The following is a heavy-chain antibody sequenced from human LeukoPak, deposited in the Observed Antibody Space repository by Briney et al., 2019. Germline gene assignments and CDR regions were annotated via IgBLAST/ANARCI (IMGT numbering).Heavy chain of an antibody. J-gene: IGHJ4*02. V-gene: IGHV1-2*02. CDR3: ARGSDRTGMGFFDY. D-gene: IGHD1-1*01. Sequence: ASVKVSCKASGYTFTGYYMHWVRQPPGQGLEWMGWINPNSGGTNYAKKFQGRVTMTRDTSISTAYMELSRLRSDDTAVYYCARGSDRTGMGFFDYWGQGTLVTVSS. CDR2: INPNSGGT. CDR1: GYTFTGYY.